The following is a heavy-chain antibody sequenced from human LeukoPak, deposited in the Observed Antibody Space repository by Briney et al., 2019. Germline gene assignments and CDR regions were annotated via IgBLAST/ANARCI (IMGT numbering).Heavy chain of an antibody. CDR1: GGSIRDYQ. CDR3: ARHGARYYFDY. V-gene: IGHV4-4*09. Sequence: PSETLSLTCAVSGGSIRDYQWSWIRQPPGKGLEWIGHINTNGRTDYNPSLRSRLTFSVDTSRDQFSLKLSSVTAADTAVYYCARHGARYYFDYWGQGTLVTVSS. D-gene: IGHD3-16*01. CDR2: INTNGRT. J-gene: IGHJ4*02.